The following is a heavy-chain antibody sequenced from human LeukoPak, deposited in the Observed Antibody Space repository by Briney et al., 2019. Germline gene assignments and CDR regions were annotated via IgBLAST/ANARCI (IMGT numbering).Heavy chain of an antibody. V-gene: IGHV2-5*01. CDR3: AHRDSSSWYFDY. D-gene: IGHD6-13*01. CDR1: GFSLSTSGVG. J-gene: IGHJ4*02. CDR2: IYWNDDK. Sequence: SGPTLVKPTQALTLTFTFSGFSLSTSGVGVGWIRQPPGKALEWLALIYWNDDKRYSPSLKSRLTITNDTSKNQVVLTMTNMDPVDTATYYYAHRDSSSWYFDYWGQGTLVTVSS.